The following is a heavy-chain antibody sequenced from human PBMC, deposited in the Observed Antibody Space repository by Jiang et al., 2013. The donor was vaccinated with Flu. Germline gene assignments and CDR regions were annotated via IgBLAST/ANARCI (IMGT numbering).Heavy chain of an antibody. J-gene: IGHJ4*02. CDR2: TFYRSKWYN. V-gene: IGHV6-1*01. CDR3: ARGDIAVAGTGFDF. CDR1: GDSVSSNSAA. Sequence: SQTLSLTRAISGDSVSSNSAAWNWIRQSPSRGLEWLGRTFYRSKWYNDYAVSVKSRITINPDTSKNQFSLQLNSVTPEDTAVYYCARGDIAVAGTGFDFWGQGTLVTVSS. D-gene: IGHD6-19*01.